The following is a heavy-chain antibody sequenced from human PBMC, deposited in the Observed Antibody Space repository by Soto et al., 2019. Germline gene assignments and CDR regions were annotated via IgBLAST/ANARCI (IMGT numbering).Heavy chain of an antibody. J-gene: IGHJ6*02. CDR3: ARGRGSYVPFYYYYGMDV. V-gene: IGHV3-48*03. CDR1: GFTFSSYE. CDR2: ISSSGSTI. D-gene: IGHD1-26*01. Sequence: GGSLRLSCAASGFTFSSYEMNWVRQAPGKGLEWVSYISSSGSTIYYADSVKGRFTISRDNAENSLYLQMNSLRAEDTAVYYCARGRGSYVPFYYYYGMDVWGQGTTVTVSS.